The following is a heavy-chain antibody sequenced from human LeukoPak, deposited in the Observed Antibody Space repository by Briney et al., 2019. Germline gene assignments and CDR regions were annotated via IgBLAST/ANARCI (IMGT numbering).Heavy chain of an antibody. CDR3: ARDPKNFYDSRFDYYYMDV. J-gene: IGHJ6*03. V-gene: IGHV1-2*02. Sequence: ASVKVSCKASGYIFADYYIHWVRQAPGQGLEWMGWINPNSGCTKYAQKFQGRVTMTRDTSINTAYMELNGLRSDDTAVYYCARDPKNFYDSRFDYYYMDVWGKGTTVTISS. D-gene: IGHD3-22*01. CDR2: INPNSGCT. CDR1: GYIFADYY.